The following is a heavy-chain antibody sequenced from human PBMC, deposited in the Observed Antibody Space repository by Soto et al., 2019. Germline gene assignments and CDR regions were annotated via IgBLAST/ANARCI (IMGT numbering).Heavy chain of an antibody. CDR3: AREEWAHRDGYNSIEY. D-gene: IGHD5-12*01. J-gene: IGHJ4*02. CDR2: ISTSGTTI. V-gene: IGHV3-48*03. Sequence: PGGSLRLSCAASGFTFSSYEMNWVRQAPGKGLEWVSYISTSGTTIYFADSVKGRFTISRDNAKNSVYLQMNSPRAEDTAVYYCAREEWAHRDGYNSIEYWGQGTLVTVSS. CDR1: GFTFSSYE.